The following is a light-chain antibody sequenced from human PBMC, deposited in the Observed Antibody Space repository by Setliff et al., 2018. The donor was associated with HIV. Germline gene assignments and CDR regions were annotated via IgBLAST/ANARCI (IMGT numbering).Light chain of an antibody. J-gene: IGLJ1*01. CDR2: DVY. CDR3: CSYAGTYTYI. CDR1: SNDVGAYNF. V-gene: IGLV2-11*01. Sequence: SVLTQPRSVSGSPGQSVTFSCTGSSNDVGAYNFVSWYQQHPGKAPKLIIYDVYKRPSGVPDRFSGSKSGDTASLTISGLQSEDEADYYCCSYAGTYTYIFGTGTKVTV.